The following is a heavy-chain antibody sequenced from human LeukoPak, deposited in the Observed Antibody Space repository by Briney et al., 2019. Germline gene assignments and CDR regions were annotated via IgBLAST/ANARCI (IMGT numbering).Heavy chain of an antibody. Sequence: SETLSLTCTVSGGSISSGGYYWSWIRQHPGKGLEWIGYIYYSGSTYYNPSLKSRVTISVDTSKNQFSLKLSSVTAADRAVYYCARGGGRCSSTSCSRGDHWGQGTLVTVSS. CDR1: GGSISSGGYY. CDR2: IYYSGST. V-gene: IGHV4-31*03. J-gene: IGHJ4*02. D-gene: IGHD2-2*01. CDR3: ARGGGRCSSTSCSRGDH.